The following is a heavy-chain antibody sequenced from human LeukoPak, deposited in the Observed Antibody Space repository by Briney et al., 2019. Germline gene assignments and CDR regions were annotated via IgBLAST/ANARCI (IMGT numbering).Heavy chain of an antibody. D-gene: IGHD3-10*01. Sequence: GASVKASCKASGYTFTGYYMHWVRQAPGQGLEWMGWINPDSGGTDYAQKFQGRVTMTRDTSISTAYMELSRLRSDDTAVYYCARTEYYYGSGSLPNGMDVWGQGTTVTVSS. CDR1: GYTFTGYY. CDR3: ARTEYYYGSGSLPNGMDV. J-gene: IGHJ6*02. V-gene: IGHV1-2*02. CDR2: INPDSGGT.